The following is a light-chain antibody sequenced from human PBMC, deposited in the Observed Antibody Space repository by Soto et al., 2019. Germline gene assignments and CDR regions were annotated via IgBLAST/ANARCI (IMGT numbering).Light chain of an antibody. J-gene: IGKJ4*01. V-gene: IGKV1-13*02. CDR2: DTS. CDR1: QAIRTA. Sequence: AIQVTQYKSSLYASVGDRVTITCRASQAIRTALAWYQHKPGQTPRLLIYDTSTRATGVPTRFSGSRSGAEFTLTINSLQSEDFAVYYCQPSNYWPLTFAGGSMADIK. CDR3: QPSNYWPLT.